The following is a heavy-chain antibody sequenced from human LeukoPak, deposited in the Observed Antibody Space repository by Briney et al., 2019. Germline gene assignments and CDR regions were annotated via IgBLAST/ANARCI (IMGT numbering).Heavy chain of an antibody. CDR2: ISGDGGST. D-gene: IGHD5-18*01. Sequence: QPGGSLRLSCAASGFTFSRFWMHWVRQAPGKGLEWVSLISGDGGSTYYADSVKGRFTISRDNSKDSLYLQMNSLRTEDTALYYCAKDLARFGGYSYGQGMDVWGQGTTVTVSS. CDR1: GFTFSRFW. J-gene: IGHJ6*02. V-gene: IGHV3-43*02. CDR3: AKDLARFGGYSYGQGMDV.